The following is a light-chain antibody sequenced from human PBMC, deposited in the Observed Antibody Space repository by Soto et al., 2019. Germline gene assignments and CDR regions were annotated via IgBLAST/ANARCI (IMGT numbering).Light chain of an antibody. J-gene: IGLJ2*01. CDR3: SAYAGDNILI. V-gene: IGLV2-8*01. CDR2: DVR. Sequence: QSVLTQPPSASGSPGQSVTLSCTGTSSDVGAYDYVSWYQQHPGRAPKLMIYDVRERPSGVPDRFSGSKSGNTASLTVSGLQAEDEADYYCSAYAGDNILIFGGGTKVTVL. CDR1: SSDVGAYDY.